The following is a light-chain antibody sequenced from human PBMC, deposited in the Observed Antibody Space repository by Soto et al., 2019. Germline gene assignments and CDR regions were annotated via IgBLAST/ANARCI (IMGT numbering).Light chain of an antibody. Sequence: QSVLTQPPSVSGAPGQRVTISCTGSSSNIGAGYDVHWYQQLPGTAPKLLIYGNSNRPSGVPDRFSGSKSGTSASLALTGLPAEDEADYYGQSYNTSMSGNVVFGGGTKLTVL. J-gene: IGLJ2*01. V-gene: IGLV1-40*01. CDR1: SSNIGAGYD. CDR2: GNS. CDR3: QSYNTSMSGNVV.